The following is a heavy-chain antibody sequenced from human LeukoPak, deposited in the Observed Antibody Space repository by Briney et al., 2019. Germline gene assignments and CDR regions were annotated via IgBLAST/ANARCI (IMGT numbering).Heavy chain of an antibody. CDR2: ISGSGGST. CDR1: GFTFSSYS. V-gene: IGHV3-23*01. Sequence: GGSLRLSCAASGFTFSSYSMNWVRQAPGKGLEWVSAISGSGGSTYYADPVKGRFTISRDNSQNTLYLQMNSLRAEDTAVYYCAKAGRYCSGTSCPFDYWGQGTLVTVSS. CDR3: AKAGRYCSGTSCPFDY. D-gene: IGHD2-2*01. J-gene: IGHJ4*02.